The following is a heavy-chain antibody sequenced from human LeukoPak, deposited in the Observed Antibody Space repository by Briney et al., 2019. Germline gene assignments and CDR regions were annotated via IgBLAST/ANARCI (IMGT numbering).Heavy chain of an antibody. V-gene: IGHV3-7*01. CDR3: TSWGDTTAEYFQR. Sequence: GGSLRLSCAASGFTFSSYGMNWVRQAPGKGLEWVAHINPDGRDTYYVDSVKGRFTISRDNAQNSMYLQMNSLRVEDTAVYYCTSWGDTTAEYFQRWGQGTLVTVSS. D-gene: IGHD2-21*02. CDR1: GFTFSSYG. J-gene: IGHJ1*01. CDR2: INPDGRDT.